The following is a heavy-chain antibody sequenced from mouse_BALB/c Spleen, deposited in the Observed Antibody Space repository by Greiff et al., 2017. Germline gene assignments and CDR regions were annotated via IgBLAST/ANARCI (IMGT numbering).Heavy chain of an antibody. V-gene: IGHV5-12-1*01. J-gene: IGHJ3*01. CDR3: ARHRDGNYGFAY. CDR1: GFAFSSYD. Sequence: EVKLMESGGGLVKPGGSLKLSCAASGFAFSSYDMSWVRQTPEKRLEWVAYISSGGGSTYYPDTVKGRFTISRDNAKNTLYLQMSSLKSEDTAMYYCARHRDGNYGFAYWGQGTLVTVSA. D-gene: IGHD2-1*01. CDR2: ISSGGGST.